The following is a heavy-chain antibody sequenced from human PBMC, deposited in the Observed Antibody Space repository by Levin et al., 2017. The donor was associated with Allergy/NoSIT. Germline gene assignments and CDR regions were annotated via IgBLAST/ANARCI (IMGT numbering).Heavy chain of an antibody. CDR2: IYYSGST. CDR3: ASLITPANAFDI. Sequence: SETLSLTCTVSGGSISSYYWSWIRQPPGKGLEWIGYIYYSGSTNYNPSLKSRVTISVDTSKNQFSLKLSSVTAADTAVYYCASLITPANAFDIWGQGTMVTVSS. D-gene: IGHD3-22*01. V-gene: IGHV4-59*08. CDR1: GGSISSYY. J-gene: IGHJ3*02.